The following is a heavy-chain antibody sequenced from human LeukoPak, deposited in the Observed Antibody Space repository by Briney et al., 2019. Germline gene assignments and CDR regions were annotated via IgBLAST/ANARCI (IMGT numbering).Heavy chain of an antibody. CDR2: IRYDGSNK. CDR1: GFTFSSYG. Sequence: GGSLRLSCAASGFTFSSYGMHWVRQAPGKGLEWVAFIRYDGSNKYYADSVKGRFTISRDNSKNTLYLQMNGLRAEDTAVYYCAKPEGDPDAFDIWGQGTMVTVSS. CDR3: AKPEGDPDAFDI. V-gene: IGHV3-30*02. D-gene: IGHD1-14*01. J-gene: IGHJ3*02.